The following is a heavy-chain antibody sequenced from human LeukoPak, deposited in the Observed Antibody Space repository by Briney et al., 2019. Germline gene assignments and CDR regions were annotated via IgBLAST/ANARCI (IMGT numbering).Heavy chain of an antibody. CDR3: ARLYGDQRGYYFYYMHV. CDR1: GDSISSNSYY. Sequence: KPSETLSLTCTVSGDSISSNSYYWGWVRQPPGKGLEWFARIYDSGCTYYNPSLKSRVTISVDTSKNQFSLKLSSVTAADAAVYYCARLYGDQRGYYFYYMHVWGKGTTVTVSS. V-gene: IGHV4-39*01. J-gene: IGHJ6*03. D-gene: IGHD4-17*01. CDR2: IYDSGCT.